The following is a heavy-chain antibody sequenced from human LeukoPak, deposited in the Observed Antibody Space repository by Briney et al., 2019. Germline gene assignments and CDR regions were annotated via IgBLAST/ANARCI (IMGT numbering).Heavy chain of an antibody. Sequence: GGSLRLSCAASGFTFSSYAMSWVRQAPGKGLEWVSAISGSGGSTYYADSVKGRFTISRDNSRNTLYLQMNSLRAEDTAVYYCAKSGHSITIFGVVIYGYYFDYWGQGTLVTVSS. CDR3: AKSGHSITIFGVVIYGYYFDY. CDR2: ISGSGGST. V-gene: IGHV3-23*01. J-gene: IGHJ4*02. D-gene: IGHD3-3*01. CDR1: GFTFSSYA.